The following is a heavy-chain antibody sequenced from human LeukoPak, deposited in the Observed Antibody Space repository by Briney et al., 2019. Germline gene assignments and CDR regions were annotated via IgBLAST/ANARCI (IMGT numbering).Heavy chain of an antibody. CDR3: AREGGETYCGGDCYPAPFYRYFDL. D-gene: IGHD2-21*02. V-gene: IGHV1-2*06. Sequence: GSVKVSCKASGYIFTDYYMHWVRQAPGQELGWMGRINSSSGYPNYAQKFQGRVTMTRDTSISTAYMELSRLRSDDTAVYYCAREGGETYCGGDCYPAPFYRYFDLWGRGTLVTVSS. CDR2: INSSSGYP. J-gene: IGHJ2*01. CDR1: GYIFTDYY.